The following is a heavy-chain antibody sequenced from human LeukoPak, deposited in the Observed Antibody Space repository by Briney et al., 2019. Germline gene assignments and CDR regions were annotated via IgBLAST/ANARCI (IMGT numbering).Heavy chain of an antibody. J-gene: IGHJ4*02. CDR1: GGTFSSYA. CDR3: ARDGFTYYYDSSGYNFDY. D-gene: IGHD3-22*01. CDR2: IIPIFGTT. V-gene: IGHV1-69*06. Sequence: GASVKVSCKASGGTFSSYAISWVRQAPGQGLEGMGGIIPIFGTTNYAQKFQDRVTITADKSTSTAYMELSSLRSEDTAVYYCARDGFTYYYDSSGYNFDYWGQGTLVTVSS.